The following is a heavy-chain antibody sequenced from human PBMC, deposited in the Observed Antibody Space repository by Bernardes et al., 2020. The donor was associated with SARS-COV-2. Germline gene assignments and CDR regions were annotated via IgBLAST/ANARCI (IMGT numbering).Heavy chain of an antibody. CDR3: ARSSRGIDCYIGGVRSWDYGMDS. CDR2: IYSSGSS. CDR1: GASISSTNYY. Sequence: SETLSLTCTVSGASISSTNYYWGWLLQPPGKGLEWIGSIYSSGSSYYNPSLQSRVTGSVDTYKNQFSLTLSLVTAADTAVYSCARSSRGIDCYIGGVRSWDYGMDSWSQGTTFTV. J-gene: IGHJ6*02. D-gene: IGHD2-21*02. V-gene: IGHV4-39*01.